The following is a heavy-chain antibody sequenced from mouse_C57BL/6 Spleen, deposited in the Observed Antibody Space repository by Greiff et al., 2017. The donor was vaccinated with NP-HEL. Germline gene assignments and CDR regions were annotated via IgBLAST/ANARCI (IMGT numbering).Heavy chain of an antibody. CDR2: INPNNGGT. CDR1: GYTFTDYN. D-gene: IGHD1-1*01. J-gene: IGHJ3*01. V-gene: IGHV1-18*01. CDR3: ARPSYGSSPWFAY. Sequence: EVQLQQSGPELVKPGASVKIPCKASGYTFTDYNMDWVKQSHGKSLEWIGDINPNNGGTIYNQKFKGKATLTVAKSSSTAYMELRSLTSADTAVYYCARPSYGSSPWFAYWGQGTLVTVSA.